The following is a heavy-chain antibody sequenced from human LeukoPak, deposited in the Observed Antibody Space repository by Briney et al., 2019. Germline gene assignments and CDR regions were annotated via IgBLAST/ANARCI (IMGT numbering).Heavy chain of an antibody. Sequence: KESGPTLVKPTQTLTLTCTFSGFSLSTSGVGVGWIRQPPGKALEWLALIYWDDDKRYSPSLKSRLTITKDTSKNQVVLTMINMDPVDTATYYCAHVLQSDYGDDGEFDYWGQGTLVTVSS. CDR1: GFSLSTSGVG. J-gene: IGHJ4*02. CDR2: IYWDDDK. V-gene: IGHV2-5*02. CDR3: AHVLQSDYGDDGEFDY. D-gene: IGHD4-17*01.